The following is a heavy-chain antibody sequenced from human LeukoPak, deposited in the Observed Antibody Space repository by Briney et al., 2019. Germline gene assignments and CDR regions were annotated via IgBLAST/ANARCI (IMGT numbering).Heavy chain of an antibody. Sequence: GRSLRLSCAASGFPFSSYGMHWVRQAPGKGLEWVAVIWYDGSNKYYADSVKGRFTISRDNSKNTLYLQMNSLRAEDTAVYYCARVSLRYFDWFYYYYGMDVWGQGTTVTVSS. D-gene: IGHD3-9*01. J-gene: IGHJ6*02. V-gene: IGHV3-33*01. CDR1: GFPFSSYG. CDR3: ARVSLRYFDWFYYYYGMDV. CDR2: IWYDGSNK.